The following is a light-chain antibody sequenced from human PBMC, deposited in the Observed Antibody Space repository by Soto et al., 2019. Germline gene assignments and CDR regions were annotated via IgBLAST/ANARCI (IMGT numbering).Light chain of an antibody. Sequence: QSVLTQAASLSGSPGQSITISCTRTSSDVGSYNLVSWYQQHPGKAPKLMIYEGSKRPSGVSNRFSGSKSGNTASLTISGLQAEDEAEYYCCSYAGSSTSYVFGTGTKVTVL. CDR3: CSYAGSSTSYV. CDR2: EGS. J-gene: IGLJ1*01. CDR1: SSDVGSYNL. V-gene: IGLV2-23*01.